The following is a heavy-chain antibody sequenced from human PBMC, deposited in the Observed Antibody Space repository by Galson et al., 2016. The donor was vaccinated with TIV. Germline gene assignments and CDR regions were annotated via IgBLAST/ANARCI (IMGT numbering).Heavy chain of an antibody. V-gene: IGHV3-23*01. J-gene: IGHJ6*02. Sequence: SLRLSCAASGFVFNSFAMSWVRQAPGKGLQWVSASRRRGFNTYYADSAKGRLTISKDNSKNTLYLQMNSVRADDTAVYYRAKEAGTDYYYGMDVWGQGTTVTVSS. CDR2: SRRRGFNT. CDR3: AKEAGTDYYYGMDV. CDR1: GFVFNSFA. D-gene: IGHD1/OR15-1a*01.